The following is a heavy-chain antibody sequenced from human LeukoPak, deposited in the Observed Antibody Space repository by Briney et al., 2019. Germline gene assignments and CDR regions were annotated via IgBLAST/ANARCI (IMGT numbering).Heavy chain of an antibody. J-gene: IGHJ6*02. Sequence: PGGSLRLSCVTSGFTFSNYAMSWVRQAPGKGLEWVSDITKSGRDTFYADSVKGRFTISRDNSKNTVNLQMNSLRAEDTAIYYCARAYGNNGMDVWGQGTTVTVSS. CDR1: GFTFSNYA. V-gene: IGHV3-23*01. D-gene: IGHD4-23*01. CDR3: ARAYGNNGMDV. CDR2: ITKSGRDT.